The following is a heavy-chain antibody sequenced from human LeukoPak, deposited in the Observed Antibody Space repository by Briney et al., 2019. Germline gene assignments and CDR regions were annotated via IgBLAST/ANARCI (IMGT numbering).Heavy chain of an antibody. Sequence: SVKVSCKASGFTFTSSAVQWVRQARGQHLEWIGWIVVGSGNTNYAQKLQGRVTMTTDTSTSTAYMELRSLRSDDTAVYYCARASPGHRAAFDIWGQGTMVTVSS. CDR1: GFTFTSSA. CDR2: IVVGSGNT. V-gene: IGHV1-58*01. J-gene: IGHJ3*02. CDR3: ARASPGHRAAFDI. D-gene: IGHD1-14*01.